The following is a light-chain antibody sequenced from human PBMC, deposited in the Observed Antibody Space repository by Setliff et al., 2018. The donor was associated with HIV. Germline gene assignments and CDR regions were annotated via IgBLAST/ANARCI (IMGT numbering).Light chain of an antibody. CDR3: GVWDNNLNIYV. Sequence: QSVLTQPPSASGTPGQRVTISCSGSNSNIGSNTINWYQQLPGTAPKLLIYDNNQRPSGVPDRFSGSKSGTSASLAISGLQSEDEADYFCGVWDNNLNIYVFGTGTKVTV. CDR2: DNN. V-gene: IGLV1-44*01. J-gene: IGLJ1*01. CDR1: NSNIGSNT.